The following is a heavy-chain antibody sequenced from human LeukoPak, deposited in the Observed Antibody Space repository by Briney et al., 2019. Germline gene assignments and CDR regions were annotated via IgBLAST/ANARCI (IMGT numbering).Heavy chain of an antibody. Sequence: ASVKVSCTASGYTFTSYGISWVRQAPGQGLEWMGWISAYNGNTNYAQKLQGRVTMTTDTSTSTAYMELRSLRSDDTAVYYCARGVPLGYCTYGVCYPPYYFDYWGQGTLVTASS. CDR3: ARGVPLGYCTYGVCYPPYYFDY. J-gene: IGHJ4*02. D-gene: IGHD2-8*01. V-gene: IGHV1-18*01. CDR1: GYTFTSYG. CDR2: ISAYNGNT.